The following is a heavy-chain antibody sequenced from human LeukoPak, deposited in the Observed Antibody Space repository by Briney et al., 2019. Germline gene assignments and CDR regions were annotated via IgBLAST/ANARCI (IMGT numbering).Heavy chain of an antibody. CDR3: SRDSSWGGSYYHYFAF. J-gene: IGHJ4*02. V-gene: IGHV1-18*01. Sequence: RASVKVSCKASGYTFTSYGISWVRQAPGRGLEWMGWISTHNGNTNYAQKLQGRVTMTTDTSTSTAYMELRSLNSDDTAVYYCSRDSSWGGSYYHYFAFWGQGTLVTVSS. CDR2: ISTHNGNT. CDR1: GYTFTSYG. D-gene: IGHD1-26*01.